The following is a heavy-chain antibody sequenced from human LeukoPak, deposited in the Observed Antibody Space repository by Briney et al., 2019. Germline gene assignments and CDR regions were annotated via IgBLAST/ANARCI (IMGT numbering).Heavy chain of an antibody. J-gene: IGHJ4*02. Sequence: GGSLRLSCAASGFTFSSYAMHWVRQAPGKGLEWVAVISYDGSNKYYADSVKGRFTISRDNSKNTLYLQMNSLRAEDTAVYYCARSLSSAYLDYWGQGTLVTVSS. V-gene: IGHV3-30-3*01. D-gene: IGHD3-22*01. CDR3: ARSLSSAYLDY. CDR1: GFTFSSYA. CDR2: ISYDGSNK.